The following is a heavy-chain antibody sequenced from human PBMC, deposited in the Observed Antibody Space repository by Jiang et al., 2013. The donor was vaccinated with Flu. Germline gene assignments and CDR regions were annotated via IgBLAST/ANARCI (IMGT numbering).Heavy chain of an antibody. CDR2: IIPIFGTA. CDR1: GGTFSSYA. Sequence: SSVKVSCKASGGTFSSYAISWVRQAPGQGLEWMGGIIPIFGTANYAQKFQGRVTITADKSTSTAYMELSSLRSEDTAVYYCARSRGFCSGSDCYYYFDSWGQGTLVTVSS. J-gene: IGHJ4*02. CDR3: ARSRGFCSGSDCYYYFDS. D-gene: IGHD2-15*01. V-gene: IGHV1-69*06.